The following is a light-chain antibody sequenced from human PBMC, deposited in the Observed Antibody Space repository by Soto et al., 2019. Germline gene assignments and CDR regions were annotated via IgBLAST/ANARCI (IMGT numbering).Light chain of an antibody. CDR3: QQSYTTPRLS. CDR2: AAS. Sequence: DIQMTQSPSSLSASVGDKLTITCRANQSITNFLNWYQKKPGEVPKLLIYAASRLESGVPSRFSGSGSGTDFALTINRLQPEDFATYYCQQSYTTPRLSFGGGTRVEFK. J-gene: IGKJ4*01. CDR1: QSITNF. V-gene: IGKV1-39*01.